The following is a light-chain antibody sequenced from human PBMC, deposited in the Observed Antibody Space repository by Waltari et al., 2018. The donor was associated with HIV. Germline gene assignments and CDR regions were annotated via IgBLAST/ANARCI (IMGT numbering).Light chain of an antibody. Sequence: LAVSLGERATIKCKTSESVLYTSNNKNYLAWYQQKPGQPPKLLIYWASTRESGVPDRFSGCGSGTDFTLTISILQAEDVAIYYCQQYYGPQITFGGGTKVEIK. CDR3: QQYYGPQIT. J-gene: IGKJ4*01. CDR2: WAS. CDR1: ESVLYTSNNKNY. V-gene: IGKV4-1*01.